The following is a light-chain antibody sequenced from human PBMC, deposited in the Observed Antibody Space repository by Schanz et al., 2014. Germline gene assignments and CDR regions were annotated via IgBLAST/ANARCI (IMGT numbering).Light chain of an antibody. CDR1: QSVSSN. CDR2: GAS. J-gene: IGKJ3*01. V-gene: IGKV3-15*01. CDR3: QQYYSNPLFT. Sequence: EIVMTQSPATLSVSPGERVTLSCRASQSVSSNLAWYQQRPGQAPRLLIYGASTRATGVAARISGGGSGTEFTLTISSLQSEDFAVYYCQQYYSNPLFTFGPGTKVDIK.